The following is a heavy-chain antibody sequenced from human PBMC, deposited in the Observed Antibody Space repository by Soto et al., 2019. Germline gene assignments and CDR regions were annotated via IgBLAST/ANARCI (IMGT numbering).Heavy chain of an antibody. CDR1: GLNIISNY. V-gene: IGHV3-48*01. CDR3: AKDEQWLAVQSPGAPDY. J-gene: IGHJ4*02. Sequence: GGSMRVSCTASGLNIISNYMTWVSKNTGKGLEWVSYISSSSSTIYYADSVKGRFTISRDNAKNSLYLQMNSLRADDTAVYYCAKDEQWLAVQSPGAPDYWGQGTLVTVSS. CDR2: ISSSSSTI. D-gene: IGHD6-19*01.